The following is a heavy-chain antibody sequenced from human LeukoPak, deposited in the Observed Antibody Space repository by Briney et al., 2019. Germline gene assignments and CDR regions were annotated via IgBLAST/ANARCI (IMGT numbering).Heavy chain of an antibody. CDR2: ISGSGGST. V-gene: IGHV3-23*01. J-gene: IGHJ6*03. Sequence: GGSLRLSCAASGFTFSSYAMSWVRQAPGKGLEWVSAISGSGGSTYYADSVKGRFTISRDNSKNTLYLQMNSLRAEDTAVYYCARSGGIAARPDYYMDVWGKGTTVTVSS. D-gene: IGHD6-6*01. CDR3: ARSGGIAARPDYYMDV. CDR1: GFTFSSYA.